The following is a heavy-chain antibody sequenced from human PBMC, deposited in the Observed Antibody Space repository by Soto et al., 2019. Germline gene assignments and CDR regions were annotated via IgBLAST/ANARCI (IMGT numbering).Heavy chain of an antibody. CDR2: ISGGGGST. CDR3: ASTYRLYAYDI. J-gene: IGHJ3*02. Sequence: EVQLLESGGGLVQPGGSLRLSCAGSGFTFNYAMSWVRQAPGKGLEWVSEISGGGGSTYYADSVKGRFTISRDNSKNTLYLQMNSLRVEDTAVYYCASTYRLYAYDIWGQGTMVTVSS. D-gene: IGHD1-26*01. V-gene: IGHV3-23*01. CDR1: GFTFNYA.